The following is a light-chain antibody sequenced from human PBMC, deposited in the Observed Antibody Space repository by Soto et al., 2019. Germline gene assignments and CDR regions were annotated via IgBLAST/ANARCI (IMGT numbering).Light chain of an antibody. CDR1: QSVNSK. J-gene: IGKJ4*01. Sequence: EIVMTQSPATLSVSPGERATLSCRAGQSVNSKLAWYQQKPGQAPRLLIFGSSTRATGIPARFSGSGSGTEFTLTISSLQSEDYAVYYCQQYNKWPLTFGGGTKVDIK. V-gene: IGKV3-15*01. CDR2: GSS. CDR3: QQYNKWPLT.